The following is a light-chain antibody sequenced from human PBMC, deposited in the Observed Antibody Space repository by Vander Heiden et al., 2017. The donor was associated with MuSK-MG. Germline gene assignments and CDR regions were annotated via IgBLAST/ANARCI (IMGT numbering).Light chain of an antibody. CDR3: QLWDSATDQAV. V-gene: IGLV3-21*04. J-gene: IGLJ2*01. CDR2: YVR. Sequence: SVVTQPPSLSVAPGKTASITCGGDNIEAASVHWYQQRPGQATVLIIYYVRDRPSGIPERFSGSNSGNTATLTISRVEAGDEADYYCQLWDSATDQAVFGGGTKLTVL. CDR1: NIEAAS.